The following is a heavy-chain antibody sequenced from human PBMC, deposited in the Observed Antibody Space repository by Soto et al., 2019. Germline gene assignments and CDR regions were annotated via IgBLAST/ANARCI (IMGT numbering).Heavy chain of an antibody. J-gene: IGHJ4*02. D-gene: IGHD3-22*01. Sequence: GGSLRLSCAASGFTFSSYSMNWVRQAPGKGLEWVSYISSSSSTIYYADSVKGRFTISRDNAKNSLYLQMNSLRDEDTAVYYCARAATYYYDSSGFDYWGQGTLVTVSS. CDR3: ARAATYYYDSSGFDY. CDR1: GFTFSSYS. CDR2: ISSSSSTI. V-gene: IGHV3-48*02.